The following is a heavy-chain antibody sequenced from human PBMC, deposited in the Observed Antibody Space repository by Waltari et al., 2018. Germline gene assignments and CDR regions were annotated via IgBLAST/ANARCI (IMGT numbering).Heavy chain of an antibody. Sequence: QLQLQESGPGLVKSSETLSLTCAVSGGSISTTSFFWGWIRQHPGKGLEWIVAVYYSGTAYDTPSLKSRVTISVDTSKNQFSLNLKSLGAADTAVYYCARHSESGGGAALDYWGRGTLVTVSS. D-gene: IGHD6-13*01. V-gene: IGHV4-39*01. CDR1: GGSISTTSFF. CDR2: VYYSGTA. J-gene: IGHJ4*02. CDR3: ARHSESGGGAALDY.